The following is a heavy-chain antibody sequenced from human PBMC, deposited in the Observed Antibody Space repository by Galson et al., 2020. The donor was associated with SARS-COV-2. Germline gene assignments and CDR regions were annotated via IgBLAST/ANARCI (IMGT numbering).Heavy chain of an antibody. CDR2: INPSDSYT. D-gene: IGHD3-9*01. J-gene: IGHJ4*02. V-gene: IGHV5-10-1*01. CDR3: ARTVAYYDINFAF. Sequence: HGESLKISCKGSGYSFTSYWISWVRQMPGKGLEWMGSINPSDSYTNYSPSFQGHVTISADKSISTAYLQWSSLKASDTAMYYCARTVAYYDINFAFWGQGTLVTVSA. CDR1: GYSFTSYW.